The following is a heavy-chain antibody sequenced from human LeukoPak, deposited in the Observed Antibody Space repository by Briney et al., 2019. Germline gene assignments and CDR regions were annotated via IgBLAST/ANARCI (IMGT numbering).Heavy chain of an antibody. J-gene: IGHJ1*01. Sequence: SETLSLTCTVSGGSISGSSYYWGWIRQPPGKGLEWIGSIYYSGSTYYNPSLKSRVTISVDTSKNQFSLKLSSVTAADTAVYYCARSHPFYSKLFQHWGQGTLVTVSS. CDR1: GGSISGSSYY. V-gene: IGHV4-39*01. D-gene: IGHD4-11*01. CDR2: IYYSGST. CDR3: ARSHPFYSKLFQH.